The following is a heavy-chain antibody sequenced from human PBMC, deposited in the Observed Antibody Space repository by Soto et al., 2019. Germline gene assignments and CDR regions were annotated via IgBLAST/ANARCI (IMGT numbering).Heavy chain of an antibody. J-gene: IGHJ6*03. D-gene: IGHD3-10*01. Sequence: EVQLVESGGGLVKPGGSLRLSCAASGFTFSSYSMNWVRQAPGKGLEWVSSISSSSSYIYYADSVKGRFTISRDNAKNSLYLQMNSLRAEDTAVYYCAREDGSADYYYMDVWGKGTTVTVSS. CDR2: ISSSSSYI. CDR1: GFTFSSYS. V-gene: IGHV3-21*01. CDR3: AREDGSADYYYMDV.